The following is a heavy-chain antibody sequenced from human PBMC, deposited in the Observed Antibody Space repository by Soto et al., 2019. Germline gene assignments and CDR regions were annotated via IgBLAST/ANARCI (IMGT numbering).Heavy chain of an antibody. J-gene: IGHJ6*02. CDR3: ARDEDTVLMVYAIRGRVRNYYYGMDV. V-gene: IGHV4-34*01. D-gene: IGHD2-8*01. Sequence: QVQLQQWGAGLLKPSETLSLTCAVYGGSFSGYYWSWIRQPPGKGLEWIGEINHSGSTNYNPSLKSRVTISVDTSKNQFSLKLSSVTAADTAVYYCARDEDTVLMVYAIRGRVRNYYYGMDVWGQGTTVTVSS. CDR1: GGSFSGYY. CDR2: INHSGST.